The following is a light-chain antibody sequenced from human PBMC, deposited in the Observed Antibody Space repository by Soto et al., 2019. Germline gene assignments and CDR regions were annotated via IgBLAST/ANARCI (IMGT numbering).Light chain of an antibody. CDR1: QNITNF. CDR3: QQSYRSPLN. V-gene: IGKV1-39*01. CDR2: GTS. Sequence: DIQMTQSPLSLSASVGESVTITCRASQNITNFLNWYQQKPGKPPRLLIFGTSSLQSGVPSRFRGSRSETDFRLTISGLQPEDFATYICQQSYRSPLNFGPGTRVA. J-gene: IGKJ3*01.